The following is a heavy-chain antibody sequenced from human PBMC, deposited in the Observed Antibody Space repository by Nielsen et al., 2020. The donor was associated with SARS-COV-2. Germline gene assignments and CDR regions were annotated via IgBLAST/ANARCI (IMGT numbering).Heavy chain of an antibody. CDR1: GGSFSGYY. Sequence: SETLSLTCAVYGGSFSGYYWSWIRQPPGKGLEWIGEINHSGSTNYNPSLKSRVTISVDTSKNQFSLKLSSVTAADTAVYYCARGEFEYSSAWGQGTLVTVSS. V-gene: IGHV4-34*01. J-gene: IGHJ5*02. CDR3: ARGEFEYSSA. CDR2: INHSGST. D-gene: IGHD6-6*01.